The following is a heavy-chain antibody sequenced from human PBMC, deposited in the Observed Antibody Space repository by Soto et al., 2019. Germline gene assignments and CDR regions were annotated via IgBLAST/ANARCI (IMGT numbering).Heavy chain of an antibody. D-gene: IGHD4-17*01. V-gene: IGHV3-30*18. CDR1: GFTVSSSY. J-gene: IGHJ6*02. Sequence: PGGSLRLSCAASGFTVSSSYITWVRQAPGKGLEWVAVISYDGSNKYYADSVKGRFTISRDNSKNTLYLQMNSLRAEDTAVYYCAKSPHHDYGDYAYYYYGMDVWGQGTTVTVSS. CDR3: AKSPHHDYGDYAYYYYGMDV. CDR2: ISYDGSNK.